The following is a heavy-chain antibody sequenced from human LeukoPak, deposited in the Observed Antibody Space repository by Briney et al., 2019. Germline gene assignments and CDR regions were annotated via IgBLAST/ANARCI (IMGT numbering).Heavy chain of an antibody. V-gene: IGHV1-2*02. CDR2: INPSSDGT. CDR1: GYTFTGYY. D-gene: IGHD3-3*01. CDR3: ARYRQLVLRWNWFDP. J-gene: IGHJ5*02. Sequence: ASVKVSCKASGYTFTGYYMHWVRQAPGQGLEWMGWINPSSDGTNYAQKFQGRVTMTRDTSISTAYMELSRLRSDDTAVYYCARYRQLVLRWNWFDPWGQGTLVTVSS.